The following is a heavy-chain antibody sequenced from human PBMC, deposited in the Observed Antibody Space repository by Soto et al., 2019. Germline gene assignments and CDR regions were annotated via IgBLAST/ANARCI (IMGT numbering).Heavy chain of an antibody. J-gene: IGHJ3*02. CDR1: GFTFSSYG. D-gene: IGHD4-17*01. CDR2: ISYDGSNK. CDR3: AKDQDYGDYGRAAFDI. V-gene: IGHV3-30*18. Sequence: ESGGGVVQPGRSLRLSCAASGFTFSSYGMHWVRQAPGKGLEWVAVISYDGSNKYYADSVKGRFTISRDNSKNTLYLQMNSLRAEDTAVYYCAKDQDYGDYGRAAFDIWGQGTMVTVSS.